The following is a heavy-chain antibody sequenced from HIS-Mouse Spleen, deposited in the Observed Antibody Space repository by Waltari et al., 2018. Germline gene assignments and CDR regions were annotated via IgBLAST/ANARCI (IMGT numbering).Heavy chain of an antibody. J-gene: IGHJ3*02. CDR2: INPNSGGT. CDR1: GSPLTGYH. D-gene: IGHD7-27*01. CDR3: AGTGALDAFDI. V-gene: IGHV1-2*02. Sequence: QVQLVQSGADVKKPGASLKVSCMAPGSPLTGYHMHWGRQAPGQGLEWWGWINPNSGGTNYAQKFQGRVTMTRDTSISTAYMELSRLRSDDTAVYDCAGTGALDAFDIWGQGTMVTVSS.